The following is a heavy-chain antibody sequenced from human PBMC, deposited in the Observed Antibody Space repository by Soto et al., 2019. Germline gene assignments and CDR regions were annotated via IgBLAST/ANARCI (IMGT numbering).Heavy chain of an antibody. CDR2: IRSKANSYAT. Sequence: GSLRLSCAASGFTFSGSAMHWVRQASGKGLEWVGRIRSKANSYATAYAASVKGRFTISRDDSKNTAYLQMNSLKTEDTAVYYCTSLTTVTTGYYYYYMDVWGKGTTVTVSS. CDR1: GFTFSGSA. V-gene: IGHV3-73*01. J-gene: IGHJ6*03. CDR3: TSLTTVTTGYYYYYMDV. D-gene: IGHD4-17*01.